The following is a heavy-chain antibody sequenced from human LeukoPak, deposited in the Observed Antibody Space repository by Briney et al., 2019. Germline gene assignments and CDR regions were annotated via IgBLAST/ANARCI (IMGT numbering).Heavy chain of an antibody. J-gene: IGHJ4*02. CDR1: GFTFSNHE. Sequence: PGGSLRLSCAASGFTFSNHEMNWVRQAPGKGLEWISYISSRTTIYYADSVKGRFTISRDNANHSLYLQMDNLRAEDTAVYYCATNVLIPVRCYFDYWGQGALVTVST. CDR2: ISSRTTI. CDR3: ATNVLIPVRCYFDY. D-gene: IGHD4-17*01. V-gene: IGHV3-48*03.